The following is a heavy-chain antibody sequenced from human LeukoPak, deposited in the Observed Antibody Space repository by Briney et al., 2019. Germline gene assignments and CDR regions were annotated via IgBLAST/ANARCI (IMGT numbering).Heavy chain of an antibody. Sequence: PGGSLRLSPAPSGFTVSSNYMNWGPHAPRKGRECVSVIYSGGSTYYADAVKGRFTISRDNSKNTLYLQMNSLRAEDTAVYYCARVGRRSAGSTIDYWGQGTLVTVSS. V-gene: IGHV3-53*01. CDR3: ARVGRRSAGSTIDY. CDR1: GFTVSSNY. D-gene: IGHD1/OR15-1a*01. J-gene: IGHJ4*02. CDR2: IYSGGST.